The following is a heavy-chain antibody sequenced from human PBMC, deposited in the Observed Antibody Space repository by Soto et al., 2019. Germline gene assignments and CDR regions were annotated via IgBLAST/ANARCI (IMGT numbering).Heavy chain of an antibody. CDR3: ARDQAPGRLQCISD. CDR2: ISYDGSTK. CDR1: GFSFSSYA. J-gene: IGHJ4*02. Sequence: QVQLVESGGGVVQPGRSLRLSCAASGFSFSSYAMYWVRQGPGKGLEWVTVISYDGSTKYYADSVKGRFTISRDNSNNTLYVQMNNLRAEDTAVYYCARDQAPGRLQCISDWGQGTLVTVSS. D-gene: IGHD3-10*01. V-gene: IGHV3-30-3*01.